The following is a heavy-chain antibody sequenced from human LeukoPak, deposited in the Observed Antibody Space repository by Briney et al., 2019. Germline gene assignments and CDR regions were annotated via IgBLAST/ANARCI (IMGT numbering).Heavy chain of an antibody. Sequence: ASVKVSCKVSGYTLTELSMHWVRQAPGKGLEGMGGFDPEDGETIYAQKFQGRVTMTEDTSTDTAYMELSSLRSEDTAVYYCATARAGLLPLWNYYYYMDVWGKGTTVTVSS. CDR3: ATARAGLLPLWNYYYYMDV. J-gene: IGHJ6*03. CDR2: FDPEDGET. CDR1: GYTLTELS. V-gene: IGHV1-24*01. D-gene: IGHD6-19*01.